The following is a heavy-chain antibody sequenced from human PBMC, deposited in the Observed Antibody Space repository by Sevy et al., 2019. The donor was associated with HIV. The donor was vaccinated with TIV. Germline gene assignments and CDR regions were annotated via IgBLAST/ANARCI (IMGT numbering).Heavy chain of an antibody. CDR2: FSFGCGRI. D-gene: IGHD2-8*01. CDR3: AREGCTKPHDY. CDR1: GFTFSKYS. V-gene: IGHV3-23*01. Sequence: GGSLRLSCEASGFTFSKYSMSWVRQAPGKGLEWVSTFSFGCGRINYADPVKGRFTISRDDSKNTLYLKMNSLRAEDTAVYYCAREGCTKPHDYWGQGTLVTVSS. J-gene: IGHJ4*02.